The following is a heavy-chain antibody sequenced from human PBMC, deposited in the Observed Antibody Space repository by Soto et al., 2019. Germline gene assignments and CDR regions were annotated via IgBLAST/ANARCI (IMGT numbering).Heavy chain of an antibody. Sequence: SVKVSCKACGWTFSSYAISWVGQAGGQGREWMGGIIPIFGTANYAQKFQGRVTITADESTSTAYMELSSLRSEDTAVYYCARDRVEFTAAAGTVGFEAWGQGTSVTGSS. J-gene: IGHJ5*02. CDR1: GWTFSSYA. CDR3: ARDRVEFTAAAGTVGFEA. V-gene: IGHV1-69*13. CDR2: IIPIFGTA. D-gene: IGHD6-13*01.